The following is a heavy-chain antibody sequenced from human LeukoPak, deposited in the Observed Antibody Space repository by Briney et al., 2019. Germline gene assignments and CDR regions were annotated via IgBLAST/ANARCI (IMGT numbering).Heavy chain of an antibody. Sequence: SETLSLTCTVSGGSISSYYWSWIRQPPGKGLEWIGHIHYSGSTNHNPSLKSRVTISVDTSKNQFSLKLSSVTAADTAVYYGARTDSSGWYVFDYWGQGTLVTVSS. V-gene: IGHV4-59*01. J-gene: IGHJ4*02. CDR3: ARTDSSGWYVFDY. CDR2: IHYSGST. D-gene: IGHD6-19*01. CDR1: GGSISSYY.